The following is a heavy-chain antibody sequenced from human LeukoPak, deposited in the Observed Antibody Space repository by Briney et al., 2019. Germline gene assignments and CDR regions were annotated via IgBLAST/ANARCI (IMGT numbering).Heavy chain of an antibody. J-gene: IGHJ4*02. CDR3: VRDVWGDRDGFFDN. V-gene: IGHV3-74*01. Sequence: PGGSLRLSCAASGFTFSSYWMHWVRQGPGKGLVWVSRINSDGRSTSYADSVKGRFTISRDNAKNTLHLQMNSLRAEDTAVYYCVRDVWGDRDGFFDNWGQGTLATVSS. D-gene: IGHD5-24*01. CDR1: GFTFSSYW. CDR2: INSDGRST.